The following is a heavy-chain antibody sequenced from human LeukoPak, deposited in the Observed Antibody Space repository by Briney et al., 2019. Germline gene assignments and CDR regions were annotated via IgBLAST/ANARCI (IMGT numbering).Heavy chain of an antibody. J-gene: IGHJ4*02. Sequence: SGGSLRLSCAASGFTFSSYSMSWVRQAPGKGLEWVSYISSSSSTIYYADSVKGRFTISRDNAKNSLYLQMNSLRAEDTAVYYCASRGSYRYFDYWGQGTLVTVSS. CDR2: ISSSSSTI. D-gene: IGHD3-16*02. CDR3: ASRGSYRYFDY. CDR1: GFTFSSYS. V-gene: IGHV3-48*01.